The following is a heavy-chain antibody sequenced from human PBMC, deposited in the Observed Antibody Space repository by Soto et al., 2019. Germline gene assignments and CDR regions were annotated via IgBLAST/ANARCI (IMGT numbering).Heavy chain of an antibody. CDR1: GLSFSNYA. J-gene: IGHJ4*02. CDR3: AKESGQQLTPFDY. Sequence: EVQLLESGGGLVQPGGSLRLSCEASGLSFSNYAMGRVRQAPGKGLEWVSTISGSGGSRNYADSVKGRFTVSRDNSKNALYLQMISLRDEDTALYYCAKESGQQLTPFDYWGQGALVTVSS. V-gene: IGHV3-23*01. D-gene: IGHD6-13*01. CDR2: ISGSGGSR.